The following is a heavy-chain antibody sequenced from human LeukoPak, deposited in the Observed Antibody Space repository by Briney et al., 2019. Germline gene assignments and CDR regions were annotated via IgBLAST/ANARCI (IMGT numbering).Heavy chain of an antibody. CDR3: ARGTGTFDY. CDR2: TYYRSKWYS. D-gene: IGHD1-7*01. Sequence: SQTLSLTCAISGDSVSSNSAAWTWFRQSPSRGLEWLGRTYYRSKWYSDYAVSAKSRITINPDISQNQFSLQLNSVTPEDTAVYYCARGTGTFDYWGQGTLVTVSS. CDR1: GDSVSSNSAA. J-gene: IGHJ4*02. V-gene: IGHV6-1*01.